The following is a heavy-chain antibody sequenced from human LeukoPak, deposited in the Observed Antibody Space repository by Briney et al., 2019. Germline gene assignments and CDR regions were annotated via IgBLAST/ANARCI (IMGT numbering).Heavy chain of an antibody. Sequence: GGSLRLSCAASGFTFSSYWMHWVRQAPGKGLVWVSRINSDGSSTTYADSVKGRFTISRDNAKNTLYLQMNSLRAEDTAVYYCAKVTYGSGSPHPKGSRRFGPWGQGTLVTVSS. V-gene: IGHV3-74*01. CDR2: INSDGSST. J-gene: IGHJ5*02. D-gene: IGHD3-10*01. CDR1: GFTFSSYW. CDR3: AKVTYGSGSPHPKGSRRFGP.